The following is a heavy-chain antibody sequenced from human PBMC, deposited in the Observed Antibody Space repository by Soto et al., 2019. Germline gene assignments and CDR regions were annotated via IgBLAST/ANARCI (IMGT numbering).Heavy chain of an antibody. V-gene: IGHV4-31*03. CDR1: GSSISSSSYY. CDR2: IYYSGST. D-gene: IGHD3-10*01. Sequence: SETLSLTCTVSGSSISSSSYYWGWIRQPPGKGLEWIGYIYYSGSTYYNPSLKSRVTISVDTSKNQFSLKLSSVTAADTAVYYCAFGRFPSPVFDIWGQGTMVTVS. CDR3: AFGRFPSPVFDI. J-gene: IGHJ3*02.